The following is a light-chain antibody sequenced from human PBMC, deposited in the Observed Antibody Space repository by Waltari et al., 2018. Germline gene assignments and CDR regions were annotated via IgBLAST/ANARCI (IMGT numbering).Light chain of an antibody. CDR2: TTS. V-gene: IGKV1-39*01. J-gene: IGKJ1*01. CDR1: QTISNY. CDR3: QQSYSSPRT. Sequence: DIQMTQSPSSLSASVGDRVTITCRTSQTISNYLNWYQQKPGKAPELLIYTTSTLQSVVPSRFRGSGSGTDFTLTISSLQPEDFATYYCQQSYSSPRTFGQGTKVEIK.